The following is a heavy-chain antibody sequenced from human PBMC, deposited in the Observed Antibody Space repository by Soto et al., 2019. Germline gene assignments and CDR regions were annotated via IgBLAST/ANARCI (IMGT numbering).Heavy chain of an antibody. CDR3: ARDVGYGLIDY. J-gene: IGHJ4*02. Sequence: EASVKVSCKASGYTFTSYGISWVRQAPGQGLEWMGWINPYNGNTNYAQKLQGRVTMTTDTSTSTAYMELRSLRSDDTAVYYCARDVGYGLIDYWGQGTLVTVSS. D-gene: IGHD5-18*01. V-gene: IGHV1-18*01. CDR1: GYTFTSYG. CDR2: INPYNGNT.